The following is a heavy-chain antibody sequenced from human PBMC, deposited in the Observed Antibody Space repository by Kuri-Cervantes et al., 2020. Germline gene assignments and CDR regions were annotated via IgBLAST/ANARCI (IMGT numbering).Heavy chain of an antibody. CDR3: ARDRQWFGEYDY. V-gene: IGHV4-38-2*02. D-gene: IGHD3-10*01. Sequence: SETLSLTCAVSGYSISSGYYWGWIRQPPGKGLEWIGSIYHSGSTYYNPSLKSRVTISVDTSKNQLSLKLSSVTAADTAVYYCARDRQWFGEYDYWGQGTLVTGLL. CDR1: GYSISSGYY. J-gene: IGHJ4*02. CDR2: IYHSGST.